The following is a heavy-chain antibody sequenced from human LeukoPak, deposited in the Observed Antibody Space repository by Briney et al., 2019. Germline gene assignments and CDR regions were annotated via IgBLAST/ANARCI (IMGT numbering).Heavy chain of an antibody. V-gene: IGHV3-30-3*01. J-gene: IGHJ6*02. CDR2: ISYDGSNK. CDR3: ARAYGMDV. CDR1: GFTVSSNY. Sequence: GGSLRLSCAASGFTVSSNYMSWVRQAPGKGLEWVAVISYDGSNKYYADSVKGRFTISRDNSKNTLYLQMNSLRAEDTAVYYCARAYGMDVWGQGTTVTVSS.